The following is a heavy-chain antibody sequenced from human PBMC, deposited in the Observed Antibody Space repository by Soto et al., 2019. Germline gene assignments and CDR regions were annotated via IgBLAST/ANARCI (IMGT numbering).Heavy chain of an antibody. CDR1: GFSFSIYG. D-gene: IGHD3-22*01. CDR2: MWYDGRRA. J-gene: IGHJ4*02. CDR3: ARDDDTSSHYSIWNF. Sequence: QVQLVESGGGVVQPGRSLRLSCAVSGFSFSIYGIHWIRQAPGKGLDWVAVMWYDGRRAYYADSVKGRFTMSRDNSKNPLYLQMDSLRAEDTAMYFCARDDDTSSHYSIWNFWGQGTLVTVSS. V-gene: IGHV3-33*01.